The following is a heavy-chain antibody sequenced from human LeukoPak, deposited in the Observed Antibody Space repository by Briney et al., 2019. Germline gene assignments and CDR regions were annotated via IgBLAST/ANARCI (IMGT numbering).Heavy chain of an antibody. CDR1: GGSISSYY. V-gene: IGHV4-59*01. CDR2: IYYSGST. Sequence: SETLSLTCTVSGGSISSYYWSWIRQPPGKGLEWIGYIYYSGSTNYNPSLKSRVTISVDTSKNQFPLKLSSVTAADTAVYYCARDLYVAYCGGDCYSDSAFDIWGQGTMVTVSS. CDR3: ARDLYVAYCGGDCYSDSAFDI. D-gene: IGHD2-21*02. J-gene: IGHJ3*02.